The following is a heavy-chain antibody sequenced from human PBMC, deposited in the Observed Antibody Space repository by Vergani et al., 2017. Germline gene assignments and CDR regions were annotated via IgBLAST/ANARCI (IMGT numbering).Heavy chain of an antibody. J-gene: IGHJ6*03. V-gene: IGHV1-8*01. CDR3: ARGRVQSWRLSYYYYMGV. CDR2: MSPNSGKT. CDR1: GYTFTSYD. D-gene: IGHD1-1*01. Sequence: QVQLVQSGAEVKKPGASVKVSCKASGYTFTSYDINWVRQATGQGLEWMGWMSPNSGKTGYAQKFQGRVTFTRNTSISTAYIEVGSLRSDGTAVYYCARGRVQSWRLSYYYYMGVWGKGTTVTVSS.